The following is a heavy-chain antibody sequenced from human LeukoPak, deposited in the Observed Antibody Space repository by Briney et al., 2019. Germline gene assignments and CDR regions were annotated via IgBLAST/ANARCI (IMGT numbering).Heavy chain of an antibody. Sequence: PGGSLRLSCAASGFTFSNHGIHWVRQAPGKGLEWVAVISYDGNNKYYTDSVKGRFTISRDNSRNTLYLQMNSLRAEDTAVYYCARDRSIYFYGMDVWGQGTTVTVPS. V-gene: IGHV3-30*03. D-gene: IGHD6-6*01. CDR2: ISYDGNNK. CDR3: ARDRSIYFYGMDV. J-gene: IGHJ6*02. CDR1: GFTFSNHG.